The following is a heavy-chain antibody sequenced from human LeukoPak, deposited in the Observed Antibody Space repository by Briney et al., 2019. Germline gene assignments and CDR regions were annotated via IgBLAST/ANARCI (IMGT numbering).Heavy chain of an antibody. CDR1: GGSFSGYY. CDR2: INHSGST. CDR3: ARVLGSGRYYFDY. J-gene: IGHJ4*02. V-gene: IGHV4-34*01. D-gene: IGHD6-19*01. Sequence: SETLSLTCAVYGGSFSGYYWTWIRQPPGKGLEWIGEINHSGSTNYNPSLKSRVTISVDTSKNQFSLKLSSVTAADTAVYYCARVLGSGRYYFDYWGQGTLVTVSS.